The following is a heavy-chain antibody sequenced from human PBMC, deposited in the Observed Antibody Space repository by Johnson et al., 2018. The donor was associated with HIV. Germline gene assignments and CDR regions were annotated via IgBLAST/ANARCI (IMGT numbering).Heavy chain of an antibody. J-gene: IGHJ3*02. CDR2: IKGDGSIT. Sequence: VQLVESGGGLVQPGGSLRLSCTVSGFTFSSYWMHWVRQAPGKGLVWVARIKGDGSITNYADSVKGRFTISRNNAKNSLYLQMNSLRAEDTALYYCARVDYDSSGYYLYAFDIWGQGTMVTVSS. CDR3: ARVDYDSSGYYLYAFDI. D-gene: IGHD3-22*01. V-gene: IGHV3-74*01. CDR1: GFTFSSYW.